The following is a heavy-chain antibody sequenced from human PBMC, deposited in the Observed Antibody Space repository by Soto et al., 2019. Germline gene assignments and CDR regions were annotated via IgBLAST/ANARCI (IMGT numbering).Heavy chain of an antibody. V-gene: IGHV3-30*18. CDR2: ISYDGSNK. D-gene: IGHD2-15*01. CDR1: GFTFSSYG. CDR3: AKAGQIYCSGGSCYRRYYYYGMYV. J-gene: IGHJ6*02. Sequence: PGGSLRLSCAASGFTFSSYGMHWVRQAPGKGLEWAAVISYDGSNKYYADSVKGRFTISRDNSKNTLYLQINSLRAEDTAVYYCAKAGQIYCSGGSCYRRYYYYGMYVCGQRTTVTVSS.